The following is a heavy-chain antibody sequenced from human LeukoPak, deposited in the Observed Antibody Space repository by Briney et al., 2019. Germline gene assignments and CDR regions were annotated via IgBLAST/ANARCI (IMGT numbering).Heavy chain of an antibody. CDR3: AREAPDYGDYVFDC. V-gene: IGHV1-2*02. Sequence: ASVKVSCKASGYTFTGYYMHWVRAAPGQGLEWMRWINPNSGGTNYAQKFQGRVTMTRDTSISTAYMELSRLRSDDTAVYYCAREAPDYGDYVFDCWGQGTLVTVSS. D-gene: IGHD4-17*01. CDR2: INPNSGGT. CDR1: GYTFTGYY. J-gene: IGHJ4*02.